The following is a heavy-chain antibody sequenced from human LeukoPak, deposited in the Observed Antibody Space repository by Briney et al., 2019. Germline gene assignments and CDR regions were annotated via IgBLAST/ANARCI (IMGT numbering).Heavy chain of an antibody. CDR1: GGSFTDYY. J-gene: IGHJ5*02. CDR2: VNHSGTT. CDR3: ARAYNGYDYP. D-gene: IGHD5-12*01. Sequence: SETLSLTCAVYGGSFTDYYWSWIRQTPGKGLEWIGVVNHSGTTNYNPSLKSRVTISVDTSKNQFSLKVTSVTAAHTALYYCARAYNGYDYPWGQGTLVTVSS. V-gene: IGHV4-34*01.